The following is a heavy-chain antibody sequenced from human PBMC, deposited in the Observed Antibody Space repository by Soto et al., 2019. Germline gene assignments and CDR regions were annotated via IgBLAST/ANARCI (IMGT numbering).Heavy chain of an antibody. CDR2: IYWDDDK. Sequence: QITLKESGPTLVKPTQTLTLTCTFSGFSLSTSGVGVGWIRQPPGKALEWLAVIYWDDDKRSSSSLKSRLTIIKDTSKNQVVLTMTNMDPVDTATYDCAHHPYYGLGTYSLDYWGQGILVTVSS. D-gene: IGHD3-10*01. V-gene: IGHV2-5*02. J-gene: IGHJ4*02. CDR1: GFSLSTSGVG. CDR3: AHHPYYGLGTYSLDY.